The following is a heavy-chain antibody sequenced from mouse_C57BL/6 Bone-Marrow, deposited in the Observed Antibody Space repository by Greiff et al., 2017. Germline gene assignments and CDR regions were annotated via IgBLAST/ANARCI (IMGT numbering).Heavy chain of an antibody. CDR1: GFTFSSYA. CDR3: AREAHSGKGAMDY. V-gene: IGHV5-4*01. Sequence: DVMLVESGGGLVKPGGSLKLSCAASGFTFSSYAMSWVRQTPEKRLEWVATISDGGSYTYYPDNVQGRFTISRDNAKNNLYLQMSHLKSEDTAMYYCAREAHSGKGAMDYWGQGTSVTVSS. J-gene: IGHJ4*01. CDR2: ISDGGSYT. D-gene: IGHD1-1*01.